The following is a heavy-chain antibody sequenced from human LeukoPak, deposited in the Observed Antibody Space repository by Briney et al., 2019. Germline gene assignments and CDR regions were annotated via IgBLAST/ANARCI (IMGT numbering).Heavy chain of an antibody. CDR1: GFTFSNVW. CDR2: IKQDGSEK. D-gene: IGHD1-26*01. V-gene: IGHV3-7*01. CDR3: ARESGSPMYNWFDP. J-gene: IGHJ5*02. Sequence: PGGSLRLSCAASGFTFSNVWMSWVRQAPGKGLEWVANIKQDGSEKYYVDSVKGRFTISRDNAKNSLYLQMNSLRAEDTAVYYCARESGSPMYNWFDPWGQGTLVTVSS.